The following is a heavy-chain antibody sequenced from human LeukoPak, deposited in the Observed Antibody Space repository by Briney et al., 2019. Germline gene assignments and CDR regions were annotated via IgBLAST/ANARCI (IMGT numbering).Heavy chain of an antibody. Sequence: ASVKVSCKASGYTFTGYYMHWVRQAPGQGLEWMGRINPSSGGTNYAQKFQGRVTMTRDTSISTAYMELSRLRSDDTAVYYCARDEYYYDSSGYYSWGQGTLVTVSS. CDR3: ARDEYYYDSSGYYS. D-gene: IGHD3-22*01. CDR2: INPSSGGT. V-gene: IGHV1-2*06. J-gene: IGHJ4*02. CDR1: GYTFTGYY.